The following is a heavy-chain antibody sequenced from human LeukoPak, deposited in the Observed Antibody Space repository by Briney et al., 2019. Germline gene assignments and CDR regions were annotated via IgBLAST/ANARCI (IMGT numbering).Heavy chain of an antibody. J-gene: IGHJ4*02. CDR1: GSTFSNYE. V-gene: IGHV3-48*03. Sequence: GGSLRLSCAASGSTFSNYEMNWVRQAPGKGLEWVSYISSSGDIIYYAASVKGRFTISRDNAKNSLYLQMNSLRAEDTAVYYCARGWFDFWGQGTLVTVSS. CDR3: ARGWFDF. CDR2: ISSSGDII.